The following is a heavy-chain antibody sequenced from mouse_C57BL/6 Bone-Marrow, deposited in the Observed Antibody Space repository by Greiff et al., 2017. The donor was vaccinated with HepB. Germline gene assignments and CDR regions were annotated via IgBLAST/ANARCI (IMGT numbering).Heavy chain of an antibody. J-gene: IGHJ2*01. D-gene: IGHD2-4*01. CDR2: IYPRSGNT. Sequence: VKLMESGAELARPGASVKLSCKASGYTFTSYGISWVKQRTGQGLEWIGEIYPRSGNTYYNEKFKGKATRTADKSSSTAYMELRSLTSEDSAVYFCAREGDDYYFDYWGQGTTLTVSS. CDR1: GYTFTSYG. CDR3: AREGDDYYFDY. V-gene: IGHV1-81*01.